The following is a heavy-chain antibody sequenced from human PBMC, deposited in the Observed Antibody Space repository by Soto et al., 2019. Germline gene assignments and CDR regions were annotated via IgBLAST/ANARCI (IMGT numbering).Heavy chain of an antibody. Sequence: EVQLLESGGNLVQRGGSLRLSCAASGFTLSSYAMSWVRQAPGKGLEWVSAISGSGSTAYYADSVKGRFTMSRDNSKNTLFLQMNSLRADDTALYYCARGTRYFNFWSGLTVLEYWGQGALVTVSS. D-gene: IGHD3-3*01. CDR1: GFTLSSYA. CDR3: ARGTRYFNFWSGLTVLEY. J-gene: IGHJ4*02. V-gene: IGHV3-23*01. CDR2: ISGSGSTA.